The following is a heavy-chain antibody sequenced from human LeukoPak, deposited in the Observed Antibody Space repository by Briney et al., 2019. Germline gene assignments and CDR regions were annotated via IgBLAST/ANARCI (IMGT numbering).Heavy chain of an antibody. Sequence: PGGSLRLSCAASGFTFSSYGMHWVRQAPGKGLEWVAVIWYDGSNKYYADYVKGRFTIYRDNSKNTLYLQMNSLRAEDTAVYYCAKDPSNGSGSNFDYWGQGTLVTVSS. CDR1: GFTFSSYG. J-gene: IGHJ4*02. D-gene: IGHD3-10*01. V-gene: IGHV3-33*06. CDR2: IWYDGSNK. CDR3: AKDPSNGSGSNFDY.